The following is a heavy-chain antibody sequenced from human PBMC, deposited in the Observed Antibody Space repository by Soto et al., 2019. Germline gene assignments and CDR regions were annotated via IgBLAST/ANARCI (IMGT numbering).Heavy chain of an antibody. CDR3: ARGIYYDSSGYLYNFDY. Sequence: ASVKVSCKASGYTFTAYFLHWVRQAPGQGLEWMGWVNPKNGDTSYAQNFQDRVTMTRDTAISSAYMELSSLRSEDTAVYYCARGIYYDSSGYLYNFDYWGQGTLVTVSS. CDR1: GYTFTAYF. V-gene: IGHV1-2*02. J-gene: IGHJ4*02. CDR2: VNPKNGDT. D-gene: IGHD3-22*01.